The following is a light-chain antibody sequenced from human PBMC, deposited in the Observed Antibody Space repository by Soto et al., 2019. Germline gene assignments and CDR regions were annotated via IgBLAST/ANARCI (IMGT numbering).Light chain of an antibody. Sequence: QAVVTQPPSASGTPGQRVTISCSGSSSNLGSNTANWYQQLPGTAPKLLIYSNDERPSGVPDRFSGSKSGTSASLAISGLQSEDEADYYCAGWDGSVEAVVFGGGTKVTVL. CDR1: SSNLGSNT. CDR3: AGWDGSVEAVV. CDR2: SND. J-gene: IGLJ2*01. V-gene: IGLV1-44*01.